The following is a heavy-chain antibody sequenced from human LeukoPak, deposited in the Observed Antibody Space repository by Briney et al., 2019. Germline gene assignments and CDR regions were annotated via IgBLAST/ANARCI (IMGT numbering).Heavy chain of an antibody. CDR2: ISGSGGRT. Sequence: GGSLRLSCAVSGITLSNYGMSWVRQAPGKGLEWVAGISGSGGRTNYADAVKGRFTISRDNSKNTLYLQMNSLRAEDTAVYYCAKDLSSSWYSYYYYGMDVWGQGTTVTVSS. CDR3: AKDLSSSWYSYYYYGMDV. V-gene: IGHV3-23*01. J-gene: IGHJ6*02. D-gene: IGHD6-13*01. CDR1: GITLSNYG.